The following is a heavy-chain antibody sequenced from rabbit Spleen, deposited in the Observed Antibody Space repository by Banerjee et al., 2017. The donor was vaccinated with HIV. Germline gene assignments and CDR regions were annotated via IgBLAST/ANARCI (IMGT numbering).Heavy chain of an antibody. V-gene: IGHV1S45*01. J-gene: IGHJ4*01. CDR1: GFSFSSAYF. CDR3: ARDLVAVIGWNFNL. Sequence: QEQLKESGGGLVQPEGSLTLTCTASGFSFSSAYFVCWVRQAPGKGLEWIACIYVGSGGNTYYASWAKGRFTISKTSSTTVTLQMTSLTAADTATYFCARDLVAVIGWNFNLWGQGTLVTVS. D-gene: IGHD1-1*01. CDR2: IYVGSGGNT.